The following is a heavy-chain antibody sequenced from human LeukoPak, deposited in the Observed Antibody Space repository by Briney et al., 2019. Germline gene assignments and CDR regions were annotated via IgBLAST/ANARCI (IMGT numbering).Heavy chain of an antibody. V-gene: IGHV1-69*02. CDR1: GGTFSSYT. J-gene: IGHJ6*02. CDR3: AKGGVVVVATSVYYYYYGMDV. CDR2: IIPILNIT. Sequence: GASVKVSCKASGGTFSSYTISWVRQAPGQGLEWMGRIIPILNITDYAQNFQGRVTLTADKSTSTAYMELSTLRSEDTAVYYCAKGGVVVVATSVYYYYYGMDVWGQGTTVTVSS. D-gene: IGHD2-2*01.